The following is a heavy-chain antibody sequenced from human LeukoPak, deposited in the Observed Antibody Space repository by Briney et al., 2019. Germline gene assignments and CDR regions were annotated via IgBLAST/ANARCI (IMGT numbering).Heavy chain of an antibody. CDR1: GFTFSDYY. D-gene: IGHD2-21*01. V-gene: IGHV3-11*01. J-gene: IGHJ4*02. Sequence: GGSLRLSCAASGFTFSDYYMSWIRQAPGKGLEWVSYISSSGSTIYYADSVKGRFTISRDNAKNSLYLQMNSLRAEDTAVYYCVRDNPRCCGVIPANIDDYWGQGTLVTVSS. CDR3: VRDNPRCCGVIPANIDDY. CDR2: ISSSGSTI.